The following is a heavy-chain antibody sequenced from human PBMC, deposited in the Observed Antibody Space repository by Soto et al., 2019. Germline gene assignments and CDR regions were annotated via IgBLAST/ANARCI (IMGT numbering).Heavy chain of an antibody. CDR3: ARGRSVGGWPFDP. CDR2: IWYDGSNK. V-gene: IGHV3-33*01. D-gene: IGHD6-19*01. Sequence: GGSLRLSCAASGFNFGSFGMHWVRQAPGKGLEWVAFIWYDGSNKYYGDSVKGRFTVSRDNSKNSLSLQMNSLRAEDTAVYYCARGRSVGGWPFDPWGKGTPVPVSS. CDR1: GFNFGSFG. J-gene: IGHJ5*02.